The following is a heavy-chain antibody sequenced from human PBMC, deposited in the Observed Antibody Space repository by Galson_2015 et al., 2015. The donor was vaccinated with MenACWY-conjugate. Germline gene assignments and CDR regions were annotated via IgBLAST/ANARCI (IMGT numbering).Heavy chain of an antibody. J-gene: IGHJ6*02. CDR1: GFTFSSYS. CDR3: ARDSTGNWNDFVYSYYGMDV. V-gene: IGHV3-48*04. Sequence: SLRLSCAASGFTFSSYSMNWVRQAPGKGLEWVSYISSSRSTIYYADSVKGRFTISRDNAKNSLYLQMNSLRAEDTAMYYCARDSTGNWNDFVYSYYGMDVWGQGITVTVSS. D-gene: IGHD1-1*01. CDR2: ISSSRSTI.